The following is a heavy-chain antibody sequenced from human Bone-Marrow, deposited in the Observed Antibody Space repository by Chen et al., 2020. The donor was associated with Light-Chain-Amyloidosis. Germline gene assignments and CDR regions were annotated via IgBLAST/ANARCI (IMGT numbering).Heavy chain of an antibody. CDR3: AKDALLSVSYRETT. Sequence: EVQLLESGGGLVKPGGSLRLPCAASGFTFSHYAMSWVRQAPGKGLEWISAISGNGATTFYADSVKGRFTISKDNSKNTLNLQMNSLRAEDSAVYYCAKDALLSVSYRETTWGQGTLVTVST. D-gene: IGHD3-16*01. J-gene: IGHJ5*02. V-gene: IGHV3-23*01. CDR1: GFTFSHYA. CDR2: ISGNGATT.